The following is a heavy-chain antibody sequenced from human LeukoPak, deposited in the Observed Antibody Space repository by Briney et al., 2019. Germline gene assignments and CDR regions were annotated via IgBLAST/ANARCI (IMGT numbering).Heavy chain of an antibody. J-gene: IGHJ3*02. CDR3: ATVLHTSLSTWAAFDI. V-gene: IGHV3-23*01. CDR1: GLTFSNFA. Sequence: GGSLRLSCAASGLTFSNFAMTWVRQTPGKGLEWVSALSASGGGTFYAPSVKGRFTISRDYSKNTVSLQMNSLRAEDTALYYCATVLHTSLSTWAAFDIWGQGTMVTVSS. D-gene: IGHD1-1*01. CDR2: LSASGGGT.